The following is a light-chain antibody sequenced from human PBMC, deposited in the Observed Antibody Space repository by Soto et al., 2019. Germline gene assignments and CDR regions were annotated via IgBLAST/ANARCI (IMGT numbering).Light chain of an antibody. CDR1: QTVGRS. CDR3: HQYGTVPQWT. J-gene: IGKJ1*01. Sequence: ENEVTQSPATXSLCPGQRAPFPWRVSQTVGRSLAWYQKKPGQDTXLXXXGAYRRANGLQDRFSGGGSGKDLTLTISSREDEDFGGYYCHQYGTVPQWTFGQGTKVDI. CDR2: GAY. V-gene: IGKV3-20*01.